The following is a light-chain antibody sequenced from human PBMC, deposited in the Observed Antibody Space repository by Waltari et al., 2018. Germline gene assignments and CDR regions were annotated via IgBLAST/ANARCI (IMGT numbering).Light chain of an antibody. V-gene: IGKV1-39*01. CDR1: QSISSY. J-gene: IGKJ4*01. CDR2: AAS. Sequence: VQMTQSPSSLSASLGDRVTITCRAGQSISSYLNWYQHKPGMAPKLLIYAASTLQSGVPARFSGSASGTDFILNISSLQPEDVAAYYCQQSVSTALTFGGGTKVEIK. CDR3: QQSVSTALT.